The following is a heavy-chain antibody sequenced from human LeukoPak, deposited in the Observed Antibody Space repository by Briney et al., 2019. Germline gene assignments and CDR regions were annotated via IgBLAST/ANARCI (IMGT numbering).Heavy chain of an antibody. Sequence: HAGGSLRLSCAASGFTVSSNYMSWVRQAPGKGLEWVSVIYSGGSTYYADSVKGRFTISRDNSKNTLYLQMNSLRAEGTAVYYCARGVPYCGGDCYEHWGQGTLVTVSS. CDR2: IYSGGST. V-gene: IGHV3-53*01. D-gene: IGHD2-21*01. J-gene: IGHJ5*02. CDR3: ARGVPYCGGDCYEH. CDR1: GFTVSSNY.